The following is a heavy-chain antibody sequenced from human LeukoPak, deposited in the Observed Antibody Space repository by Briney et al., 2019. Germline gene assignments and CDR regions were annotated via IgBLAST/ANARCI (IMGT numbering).Heavy chain of an antibody. V-gene: IGHV6-1*01. CDR2: TYYMPKWYN. Sequence: SQTLSLTCAISGDSVSSNSAAWNWIRQSPSIGLEWLGRTYYMPKWYNDYAVSVKRRITINPDTSKNQFSLQLNSVTPDDTAVYYCAGSNHYYYGMDVWGQGTTVTVSS. J-gene: IGHJ6*02. CDR1: GDSVSSNSAA. CDR3: AGSNHYYYGMDV. D-gene: IGHD1-14*01.